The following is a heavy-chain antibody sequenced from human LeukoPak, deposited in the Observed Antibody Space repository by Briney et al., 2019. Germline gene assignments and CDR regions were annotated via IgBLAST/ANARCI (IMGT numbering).Heavy chain of an antibody. V-gene: IGHV3-30*03. CDR2: ISYDGSNK. Sequence: GGSLRLSCAASGFTFSSYGMHWVRQAPGKGLEWVAVISYDGSNKYYADSVKGRFTISRDNAKNTLYLQMNSLSAEDTALYYCARQFDYWGQGTLVTVSS. J-gene: IGHJ4*02. CDR3: ARQFDY. CDR1: GFTFSSYG.